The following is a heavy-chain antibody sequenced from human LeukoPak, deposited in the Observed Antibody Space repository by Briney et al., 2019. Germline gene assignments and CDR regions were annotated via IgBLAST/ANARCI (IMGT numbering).Heavy chain of an antibody. V-gene: IGHV4-34*01. J-gene: IGHJ4*03. D-gene: IGHD1-1*01. CDR2: IDHRGDT. Sequence: KTSETLSLTCAVYGGSFSRYYWSWIRQSPGKGLGWIAEIDHRGDTNYNPSVKSRVTISVDTSKNQFSLKVRSLSAADTAVYYCARGPTISETGYFDFWGQGTLVTVSS. CDR1: GGSFSRYY. CDR3: ARGPTISETGYFDF.